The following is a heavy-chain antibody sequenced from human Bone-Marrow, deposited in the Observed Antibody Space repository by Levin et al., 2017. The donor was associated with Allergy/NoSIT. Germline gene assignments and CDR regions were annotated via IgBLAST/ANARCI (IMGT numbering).Heavy chain of an antibody. J-gene: IGHJ4*02. V-gene: IGHV4-59*01. CDR3: ARASDYYDSSGYYYFFDY. CDR2: IYYSGST. Sequence: PGGSLRLSCTVSGGSISSYYWSWIRQPPGKGLEWIGYIYYSGSTNYNPSLKSRVTISVDTSKNQFSLKLSSVTAADTAVYYCARASDYYDSSGYYYFFDYWGQGTLVTVSS. CDR1: GGSISSYY. D-gene: IGHD3-22*01.